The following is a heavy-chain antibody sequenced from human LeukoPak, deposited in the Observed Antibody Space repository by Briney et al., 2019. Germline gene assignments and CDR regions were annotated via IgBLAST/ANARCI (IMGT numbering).Heavy chain of an antibody. Sequence: PGGSLRLSCAASGFTFSSYWMSWVRQAPGKGLEWVANIKQDGSEKYYVDSVKGRFTISRDNAKNSLYLQMNSLRAEDTAVYYCARTYSSSWYYYYYYMDVWGKGTTVTVSS. CDR2: IKQDGSEK. J-gene: IGHJ6*03. CDR3: ARTYSSSWYYYYYYMDV. CDR1: GFTFSSYW. V-gene: IGHV3-7*01. D-gene: IGHD6-13*01.